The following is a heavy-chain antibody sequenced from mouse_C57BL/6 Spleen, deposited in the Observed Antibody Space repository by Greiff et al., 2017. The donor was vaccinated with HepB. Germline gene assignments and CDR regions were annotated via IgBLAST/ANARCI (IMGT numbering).Heavy chain of an antibody. J-gene: IGHJ1*03. Sequence: QVQLQHPGAELVKPGASVKMSCKASGYTFTSYWITWVKQRPGQGLEWIGDIYPGSGSTNYNEKFKSKATLTVDTSSSTAYMQLSSLTSEDSAVYYCARGGLGRGYFDVWGTGTTVTVSS. CDR3: ARGGLGRGYFDV. D-gene: IGHD4-1*01. CDR2: IYPGSGST. CDR1: GYTFTSYW. V-gene: IGHV1-55*01.